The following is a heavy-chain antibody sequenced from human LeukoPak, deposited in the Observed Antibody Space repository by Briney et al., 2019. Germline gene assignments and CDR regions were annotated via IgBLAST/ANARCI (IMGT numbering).Heavy chain of an antibody. D-gene: IGHD6-19*01. CDR1: GYTFSSYA. CDR2: ISSDGRIT. V-gene: IGHV3-64*01. J-gene: IGHJ5*02. CDR3: ARVSGWYWFDQ. Sequence: GGSLRLSCEGSGYTFSSYAMHWVRQAPGKGLEYVAAISSDGRITYYANFVKGRFTISRDNSKNTLYLQMGSLSTEDMAVYYCARVSGWYWFDQWGQGTLVTVSS.